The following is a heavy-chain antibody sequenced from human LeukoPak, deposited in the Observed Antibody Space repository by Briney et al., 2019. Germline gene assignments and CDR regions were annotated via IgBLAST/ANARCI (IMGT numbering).Heavy chain of an antibody. CDR3: AGTIVGALGYYFDY. Sequence: SQTLSLTCTVSGGSISSGDYYWSWIRQPPGKGLEWIGYIYYSGSTYYNPSLKSRVTISVDTSKNQFSLKLSSVTAADTAVYYCAGTIVGALGYYFDYWGQGTLVTVSS. D-gene: IGHD1-26*01. CDR1: GGSISSGDYY. V-gene: IGHV4-30-4*01. J-gene: IGHJ4*02. CDR2: IYYSGST.